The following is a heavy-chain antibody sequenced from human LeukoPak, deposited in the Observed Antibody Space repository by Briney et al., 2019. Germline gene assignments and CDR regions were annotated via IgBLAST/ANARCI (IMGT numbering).Heavy chain of an antibody. V-gene: IGHV3-23*01. J-gene: IGHJ4*02. CDR2: ISGSGGST. CDR3: AKEIDCSGGSCQDY. D-gene: IGHD2-15*01. Sequence: GGSLRLSCAASGFTFSSYAVSWVRQAPGKGLEWVSAISGSGGSTYYADSVKGRFTISRDNSKNTLYLQMNSLRAEDTAVYYCAKEIDCSGGSCQDYWGQGTLVTVSS. CDR1: GFTFSSYA.